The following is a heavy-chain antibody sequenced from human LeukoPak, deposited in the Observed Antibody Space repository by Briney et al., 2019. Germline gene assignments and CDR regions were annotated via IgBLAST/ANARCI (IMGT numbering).Heavy chain of an antibody. CDR2: ISGSGGST. Sequence: GGSLRLSCAASRFTFSSYAMSWVRQAPGKGLEWVSAISGSGGSTYYADSVKGRFTISRDNSKNTLYLQMNSLRAEDTAVYYCAKAPSSWYLEPFDYWGQGTLVTVSS. CDR3: AKAPSSWYLEPFDY. CDR1: RFTFSSYA. D-gene: IGHD6-13*01. J-gene: IGHJ4*02. V-gene: IGHV3-23*01.